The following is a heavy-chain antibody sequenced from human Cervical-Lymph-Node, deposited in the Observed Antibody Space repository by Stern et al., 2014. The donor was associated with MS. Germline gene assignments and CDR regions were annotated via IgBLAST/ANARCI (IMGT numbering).Heavy chain of an antibody. V-gene: IGHV1-69*14. D-gene: IGHD5-18*01. CDR3: ASVAQLWRSGFDP. CDR1: GVTVSRYV. Sequence: QDQLVQSGAEVKRPGSSVKVSCKASGVTVSRYVISWVRQAPGQGLEWIGGIVPFHSTANYAQKFQDRVTISADKITNTTYLEVRSLRSEDTAVYYGASVAQLWRSGFDPWGQGTLVTVSS. CDR2: IVPFHSTA. J-gene: IGHJ5*02.